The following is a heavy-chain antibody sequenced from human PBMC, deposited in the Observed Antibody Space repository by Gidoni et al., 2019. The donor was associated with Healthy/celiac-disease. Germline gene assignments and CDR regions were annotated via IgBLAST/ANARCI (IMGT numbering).Heavy chain of an antibody. J-gene: IGHJ2*01. CDR1: GFSFISYA. D-gene: IGHD3-22*01. CDR3: AKRGVVVTNWYFDL. V-gene: IGHV3-23*01. CDR2: ISGSGGST. Sequence: EVQLLESWGGLVQPGGSLRLSSAASGFSFISYAMSWVRQAPGKGLEWVSAISGSGGSTYYADSVKGRFTISRDNSKNTLYLQMNSLRAEDTAVYYCAKRGVVVTNWYFDLWGRGTLVTVSS.